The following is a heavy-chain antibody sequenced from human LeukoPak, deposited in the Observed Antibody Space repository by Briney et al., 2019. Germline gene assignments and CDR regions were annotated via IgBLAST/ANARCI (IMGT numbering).Heavy chain of an antibody. D-gene: IGHD6-6*01. CDR1: GFTVSSNY. Sequence: PGGSLRLSCAASGFTVSSNYMNWVRQAPGKGLEWVSVIYSGGTTQYADSVKGRFTISRDNAENSLYLQMNSLRVEDTAVYYCAREAARPDYWGQGTLVTVSS. J-gene: IGHJ4*02. CDR3: AREAARPDY. V-gene: IGHV3-53*01. CDR2: IYSGGTT.